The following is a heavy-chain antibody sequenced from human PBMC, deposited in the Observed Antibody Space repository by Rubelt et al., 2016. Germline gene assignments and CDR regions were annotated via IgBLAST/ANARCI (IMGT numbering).Heavy chain of an antibody. CDR3: SRLMGYSTIDY. D-gene: IGHD5-12*01. Sequence: EVQLVQSGAEVKKPGESLKISCKGSGYSFTSDWIGWVRKMTGKGLEWMGIVYPGDSANRYRPSCQGKVTISADKSINTAYRQWSSLKASDTAIYYCSRLMGYSTIDYWGQGTLVTVSS. V-gene: IGHV5-51*01. CDR2: VYPGDSAN. CDR1: GYSFTSDW. J-gene: IGHJ4*02.